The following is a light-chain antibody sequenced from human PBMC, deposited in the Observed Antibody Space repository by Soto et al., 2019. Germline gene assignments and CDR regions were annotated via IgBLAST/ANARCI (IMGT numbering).Light chain of an antibody. Sequence: QSALTQPASASGSPGQSITISCTGTSSDVGGYNYVSWYQHHPGKAPKLLIYDVSNGPSGVSNRFFGSKSGNTASLTISGLQPEDEADYYCSSYTSSSTRVFGTGTRSPS. CDR3: SSYTSSSTRV. CDR1: SSDVGGYNY. CDR2: DVS. J-gene: IGLJ1*01. V-gene: IGLV2-14*03.